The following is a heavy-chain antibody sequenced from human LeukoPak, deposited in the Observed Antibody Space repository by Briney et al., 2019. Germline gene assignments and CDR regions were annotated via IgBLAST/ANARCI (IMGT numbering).Heavy chain of an antibody. CDR3: ARLGIVVVPAATFFDY. D-gene: IGHD2-2*01. Sequence: GSLRLSCAASGFTFSSYAMSWIRQPPGKGLEWIGSIYYSGSTYYNPSLKSRVTISVDTSKNQFSLKLSSVTAADTAVYYCARLGIVVVPAATFFDYWGQGTLVTVSS. CDR2: IYYSGST. J-gene: IGHJ4*02. V-gene: IGHV4-39*01. CDR1: GFTFSSYA.